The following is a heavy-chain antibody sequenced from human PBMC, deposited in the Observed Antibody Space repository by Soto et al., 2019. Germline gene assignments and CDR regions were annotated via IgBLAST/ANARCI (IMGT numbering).Heavy chain of an antibody. J-gene: IGHJ4*02. CDR3: ARHDLTGYFPDY. CDR1: GASISSYY. CDR2: IYYSGST. D-gene: IGHD3-9*01. Sequence: SSETLSLTCTVSGASISSYYWSWIRQPPGKGLEWIGYIYYSGSTNYNPSLNSRVTISVDTSKNQFSLKLSSVTAADTAVYYCARHDLTGYFPDYWGQRTLVTVSS. V-gene: IGHV4-59*08.